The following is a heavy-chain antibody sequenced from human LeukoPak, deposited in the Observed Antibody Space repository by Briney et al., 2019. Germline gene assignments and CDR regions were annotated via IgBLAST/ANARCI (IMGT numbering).Heavy chain of an antibody. V-gene: IGHV1-46*01. CDR2: INPSGGST. D-gene: IGHD6-19*01. CDR3: ARDPMAGPFDY. Sequence: ASVNVSCTASGYTFTSYYMHWVRQAPGQGLEWMGIINPSGGSTSYAQKYQGRVTMTRDTSTSTVYMELSSLRSEDTAVYYCARDPMAGPFDYWGQGTLVTVSS. J-gene: IGHJ4*02. CDR1: GYTFTSYY.